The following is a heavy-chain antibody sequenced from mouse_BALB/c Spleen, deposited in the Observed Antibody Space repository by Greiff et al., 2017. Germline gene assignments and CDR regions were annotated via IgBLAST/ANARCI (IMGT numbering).Heavy chain of an antibody. D-gene: IGHD1-2*01. Sequence: VQLQQPGAELVKPGASVKLSCKASGYTFTSYWMHWVKQRPGQGLEWIGEIDPSDSYPNYNQKFKGKATLTVDKSASTAYMQLSSLTSEDSAVYYCAYYGARFAYWGQGTLVTVSA. J-gene: IGHJ3*01. V-gene: IGHV1-69*02. CDR2: IDPSDSYP. CDR1: GYTFTSYW. CDR3: AYYGARFAY.